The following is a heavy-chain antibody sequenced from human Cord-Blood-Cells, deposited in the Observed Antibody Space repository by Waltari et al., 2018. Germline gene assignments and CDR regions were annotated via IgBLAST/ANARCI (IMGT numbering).Heavy chain of an antibody. V-gene: IGHV4-34*01. D-gene: IGHD2-15*01. CDR3: AIYHYYYYYYMDV. CDR1: GGSFSGYY. CDR2: IKHSGRT. J-gene: IGHJ6*03. Sequence: QVQLQQWGAGLLKPSETLSLTCAVYGGSFSGYYWSWIRQPPGKGLELIGEIKHSGRTNYNPSLKSRVTISVDTSKNQFSLKLSSVTAADTAVYYCAIYHYYYYYYMDVWGKGTTVTVSS.